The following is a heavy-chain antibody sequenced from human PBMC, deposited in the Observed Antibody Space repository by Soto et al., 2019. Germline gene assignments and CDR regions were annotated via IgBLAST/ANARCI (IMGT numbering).Heavy chain of an antibody. J-gene: IGHJ4*02. V-gene: IGHV3-64*01. CDR1: GFTFSSYA. D-gene: IGHD5-12*01. CDR3: ARGGRGYEFDY. CDR2: ISSNGGST. Sequence: GGSLRLSCAASGFTFSSYAMHWVRQAPGKGLEYVSVISSNGGSTYYANSVKGRFTISRDNSKNTLYLQMGSLRAEVMAVYYCARGGRGYEFDYWGQGTLVTVSS.